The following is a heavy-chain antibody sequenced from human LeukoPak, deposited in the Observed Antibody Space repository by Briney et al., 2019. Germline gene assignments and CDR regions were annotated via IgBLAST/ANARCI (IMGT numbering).Heavy chain of an antibody. CDR2: FDPEDGET. CDR1: GYTRTELS. Sequence: ASVKVSCNVSGYTRTELSIHSVRQAPGKGREWMGGFDPEDGETIYAQKFQGRVTMTEDTSTDTAYMELSSLRSEDTAVYYCATQLYYYYYYGMDVWGQGTTVTVSS. V-gene: IGHV1-24*01. CDR3: ATQLYYYYYYGMDV. J-gene: IGHJ6*02. D-gene: IGHD1-1*01.